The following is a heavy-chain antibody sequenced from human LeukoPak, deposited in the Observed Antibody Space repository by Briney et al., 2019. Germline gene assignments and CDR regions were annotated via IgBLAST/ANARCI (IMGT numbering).Heavy chain of an antibody. CDR1: GYTFTICG. CDR2: ISAYNGNT. CDR3: AIDVCLGTVGHAFVI. J-gene: IGHJ3*02. V-gene: IGHV1-18*01. Sequence: ASVKVSFKSSGYTFTICGISWVRQAPAQGLEWMGWISAYNGNTNYAQKLQGRVTMTTDTSTSTAYMELRSLRSADTAVYYCAIDVCLGTVGHAFVIGGQGTMVTVSS. D-gene: IGHD3-16*01.